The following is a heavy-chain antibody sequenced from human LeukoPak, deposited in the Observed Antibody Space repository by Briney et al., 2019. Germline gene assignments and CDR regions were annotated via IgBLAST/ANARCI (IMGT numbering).Heavy chain of an antibody. CDR2: ISYDGSNK. CDR3: TTDFFTLDYYDSSGYYYYFDY. D-gene: IGHD3-22*01. Sequence: GGSLRLSCAASGFTFSSYAMHWVRQAPGKGLEWVAVISYDGSNKYYADSVKGRFTISRDNSKNTLYLQMNSLKTEDTAVYYCTTDFFTLDYYDSSGYYYYFDYWGQGTLVTVSS. V-gene: IGHV3-30*04. CDR1: GFTFSSYA. J-gene: IGHJ4*02.